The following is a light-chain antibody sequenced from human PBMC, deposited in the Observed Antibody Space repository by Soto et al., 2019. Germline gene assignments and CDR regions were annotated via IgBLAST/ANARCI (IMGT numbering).Light chain of an antibody. Sequence: ELVLTQSPGTLSLSPGERATLSCRASQSVSSSYLAWYQQKPGQAPRLLIYGASSRATCIPDRFSCSAYGTDFTLPISSLEHEDVAVYYCQQYWVTFGGGTKVEIK. CDR2: GAS. J-gene: IGKJ4*01. CDR1: QSVSSSY. CDR3: QQYWVT. V-gene: IGKV3-20*01.